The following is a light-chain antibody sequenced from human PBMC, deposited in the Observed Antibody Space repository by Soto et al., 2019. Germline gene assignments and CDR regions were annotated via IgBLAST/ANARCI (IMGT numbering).Light chain of an antibody. CDR1: QSVSSY. CDR2: DAS. CDR3: QQRSNWPLS. J-gene: IGKJ4*01. V-gene: IGKV3-11*01. Sequence: EIVLTQSPATLSLSPGERGTVSCRASQSVSSYLAWYQQKPGQAPRLLISDASNRATGVPARFSGSGSGTDVTLTISSPETEDFAVYYCQQRSNWPLSFGGGTKLEIK.